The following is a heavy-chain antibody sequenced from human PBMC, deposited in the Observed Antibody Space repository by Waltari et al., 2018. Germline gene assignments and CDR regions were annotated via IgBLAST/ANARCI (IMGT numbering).Heavy chain of an antibody. V-gene: IGHV1-69*08. Sequence: QVQLVQSGAEVKKPGSSVKVSCKSSGVTFSSYAIRWVRQAPGQGLEWMGRIIPIFGTANYAQKFQGRVTINADKSTSTAYMELSSLRSEDTAVYYCARRLIAVAYWYFDLWGRGTLVTVSS. D-gene: IGHD6-19*01. CDR1: GVTFSSYA. J-gene: IGHJ2*01. CDR3: ARRLIAVAYWYFDL. CDR2: IIPIFGTA.